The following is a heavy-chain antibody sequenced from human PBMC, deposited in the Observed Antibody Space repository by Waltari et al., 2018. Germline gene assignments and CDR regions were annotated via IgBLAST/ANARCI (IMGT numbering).Heavy chain of an antibody. Sequence: EVQLLVSGGGLVQPGGSVRLSCSASGFIFSSYAMSLVRQVPGTGLEWVSAISGSGGSTYYADSVKGRFTISRDNSKNTLYLQMNSLRAEDTAVYYCAKLRGIAVAGSEYFQHWGQGTLVTVSS. J-gene: IGHJ1*01. CDR1: GFIFSSYA. V-gene: IGHV3-23*01. CDR3: AKLRGIAVAGSEYFQH. D-gene: IGHD6-19*01. CDR2: ISGSGGST.